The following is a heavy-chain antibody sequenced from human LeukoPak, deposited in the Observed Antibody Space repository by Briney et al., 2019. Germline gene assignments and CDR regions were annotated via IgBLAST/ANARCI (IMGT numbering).Heavy chain of an antibody. CDR2: MNPHSGGT. V-gene: IGHV1-2*02. CDR3: ARALRTISGMDV. D-gene: IGHD2-2*01. Sequence: ASVKVSCKSSGYILTAYYIHWVRQAPGQGLEWLGWMNPHSGGTNYAQNFRGRVTMTTDASINTAYMELTGLTPDDTALYYCARALRTISGMDVWGQGTTVAVSS. CDR1: GYILTAYY. J-gene: IGHJ6*02.